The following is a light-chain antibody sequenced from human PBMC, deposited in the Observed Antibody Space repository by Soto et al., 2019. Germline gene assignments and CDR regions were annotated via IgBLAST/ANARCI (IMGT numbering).Light chain of an antibody. CDR2: KAS. CDR3: QQYNSYSYT. J-gene: IGKJ2*01. Sequence: DIQMTQSPSTLSASVGDRVTITCRAGQSISSWLAWYQQKPGKAPKLLIYKASSLESGVPSRFSGSGSGTEFTLTITSRQPDDFTTYCCQQYNSYSYTFGQGTKLEIK. V-gene: IGKV1-5*03. CDR1: QSISSW.